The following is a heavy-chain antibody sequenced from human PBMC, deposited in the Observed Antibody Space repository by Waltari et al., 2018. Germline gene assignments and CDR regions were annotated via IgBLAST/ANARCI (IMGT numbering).Heavy chain of an antibody. CDR1: GLTFSRAT. V-gene: IGHV3-23*01. D-gene: IGHD6-13*01. CDR2: VPAASGNT. CDR3: AKDLRGPEAGTWYFDL. Sequence: EVQLLESGGGLVQPGGSLRLSCAASGLTFSRATMSWVRQAPGKGLGWVPAVPAASGNTYYADSVKGRFTISRDNSKNTLYLQMNSLRAEDTAIYYCAKDLRGPEAGTWYFDLWGRGTLVTVSS. J-gene: IGHJ2*01.